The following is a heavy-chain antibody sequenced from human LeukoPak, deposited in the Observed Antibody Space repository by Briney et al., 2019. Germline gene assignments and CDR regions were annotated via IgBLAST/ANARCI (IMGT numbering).Heavy chain of an antibody. CDR2: IIPIFGTA. CDR1: GGTFSSYA. V-gene: IGHV1-69*13. J-gene: IGHJ5*02. Sequence: ASVKVSCKASGGTFSSYAISWVRQAPGQGLEWMGGIIPIFGTANYAQKFQGRVTITADESTCTAYMELSSLRSEDTAVYYCARDRELLYRYEDWFDPWGQGTLVTVSS. CDR3: ARDRELLYRYEDWFDP. D-gene: IGHD3-3*01.